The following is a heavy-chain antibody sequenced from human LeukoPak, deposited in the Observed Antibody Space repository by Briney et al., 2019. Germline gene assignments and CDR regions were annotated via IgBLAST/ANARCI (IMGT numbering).Heavy chain of an antibody. Sequence: ASVKVSFKASGYTFTSYDINWVRQATGQGLEWMGWMNPNSGNTGYAQKVQGRVTMTRNTSISTAYMELSNLRSEDTAVYYCARGSYHFFVWLRNDAFDIWGQGTMVTVSS. CDR3: ARGSYHFFVWLRNDAFDI. CDR1: GYTFTSYD. CDR2: MNPNSGNT. J-gene: IGHJ3*02. V-gene: IGHV1-8*01. D-gene: IGHD5-12*01.